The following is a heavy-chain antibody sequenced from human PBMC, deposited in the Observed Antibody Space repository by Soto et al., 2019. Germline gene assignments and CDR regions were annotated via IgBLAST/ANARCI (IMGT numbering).Heavy chain of an antibody. CDR3: ARGPIYGMDV. CDR1: GGSFSGYY. Sequence: ETLSLTCAVYGGSFSGYYWSWIRQPPGKGLEWIGEINHSGSTNYNPSLKSRVTISVDTSKNQFSLKLSSVTAADTAVYYCARGPIYGMDVWGQGTTVTVSS. V-gene: IGHV4-34*01. CDR2: INHSGST. J-gene: IGHJ6*02. D-gene: IGHD5-12*01.